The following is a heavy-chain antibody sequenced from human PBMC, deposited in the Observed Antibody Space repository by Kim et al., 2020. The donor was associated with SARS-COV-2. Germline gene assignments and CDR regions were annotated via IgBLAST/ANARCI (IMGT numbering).Heavy chain of an antibody. CDR3: AKDLGLELPDYHY. Sequence: GGSLRLSCAASGFTFSSYGMHWVRQAPGKGLEWVAVISYDGSNKYYADSVKGRFTISRDNSKNTLYLQMNSLRAEDTAVYYCAKDLGLELPDYHYWGQGTLVTVSS. CDR2: ISYDGSNK. CDR1: GFTFSSYG. V-gene: IGHV3-30*18. J-gene: IGHJ4*02. D-gene: IGHD1-7*01.